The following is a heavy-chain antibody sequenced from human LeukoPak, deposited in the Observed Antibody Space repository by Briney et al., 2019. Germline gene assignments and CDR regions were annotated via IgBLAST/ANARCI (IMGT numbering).Heavy chain of an antibody. V-gene: IGHV4-4*02. Sequence: SGTLSLSCAVSGGSISSSNWWRLVRQPPGEGVEWIGEIYHSGSTNYNQSLKSRVTISVDKSKNQFSLKLSSVTAADTAVYYCAEGPDYDYVWGSYRYTGRGEFDYWGQGTLVTVSS. D-gene: IGHD3-16*02. J-gene: IGHJ4*02. CDR1: GGSISSSNW. CDR3: AEGPDYDYVWGSYRYTGRGEFDY. CDR2: IYHSGST.